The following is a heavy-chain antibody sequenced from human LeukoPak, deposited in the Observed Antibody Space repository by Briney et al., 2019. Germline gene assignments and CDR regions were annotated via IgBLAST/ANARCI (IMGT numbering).Heavy chain of an antibody. Sequence: GGSLRLSCAASGFTFSSYAMSWVRQAPGKGLEWVSAISGSGGSTYYADSVKGRFTISRDNSKNTLYLQMNSLRAEDTAVYYCARGDYGGDYFDYWGQGTLVTVSS. CDR3: ARGDYGGDYFDY. D-gene: IGHD4-23*01. CDR2: ISGSGGST. V-gene: IGHV3-23*01. CDR1: GFTFSSYA. J-gene: IGHJ4*02.